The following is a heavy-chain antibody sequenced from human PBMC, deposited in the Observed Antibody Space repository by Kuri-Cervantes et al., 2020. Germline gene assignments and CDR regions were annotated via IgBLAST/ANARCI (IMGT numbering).Heavy chain of an antibody. J-gene: IGHJ3*02. CDR1: GFTFSSYW. CDR3: AREGYSSGKAGAFDI. V-gene: IGHV3-74*01. D-gene: IGHD6-19*01. Sequence: GGSLRLSCAASGFTFSSYWMHWVRQAPGKGLVWVSRISSDGSSTIYADSVKGRFTISRDNSKNTLSLQMNSLRADDTAVYYCAREGYSSGKAGAFDIWGQGAMVTVSS. CDR2: ISSDGSST.